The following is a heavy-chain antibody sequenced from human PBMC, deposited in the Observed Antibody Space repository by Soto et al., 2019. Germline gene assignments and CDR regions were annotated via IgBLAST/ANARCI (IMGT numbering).Heavy chain of an antibody. J-gene: IGHJ6*02. CDR2: INHSGST. D-gene: IGHD6-6*01. CDR1: GGSFSGYY. V-gene: IGHV4-34*01. Sequence: SETLSLTCAVYGGSFSGYYWSWIRQPPGKGLEWTGEINHSGSTNYNPSLKSRVTISVDTSKNQFSLKLSSVTAADTAVYYCARAEQLVSYYYYGMDVWGQGTTVTVSS. CDR3: ARAEQLVSYYYYGMDV.